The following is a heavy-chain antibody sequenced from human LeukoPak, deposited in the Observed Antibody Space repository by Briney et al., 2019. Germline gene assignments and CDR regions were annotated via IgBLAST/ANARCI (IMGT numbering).Heavy chain of an antibody. D-gene: IGHD3-9*01. V-gene: IGHV2-5*01. CDR3: AHRRITISYDP. J-gene: IGHJ5*02. Sequence: GSGPTLVKPTQTLTLTCTFSGFSLSTSGVGVGWIRQPPGKALEWLALIYWNDDKRYSPSLKSRLTITKDTSKTQVVLTMTNMDPVDTATYYCAHRRITISYDPWGQGTLVTVSS. CDR1: GFSLSTSGVG. CDR2: IYWNDDK.